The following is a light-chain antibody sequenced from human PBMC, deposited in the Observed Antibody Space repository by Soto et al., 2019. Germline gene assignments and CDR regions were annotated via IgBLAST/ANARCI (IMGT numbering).Light chain of an antibody. CDR3: QQYGSSPLT. CDR2: GAS. CDR1: QSVSSTY. V-gene: IGKV3-20*01. Sequence: EIVLTQSPGTLSLSPGERATLSCRASQSVSSTYLAWYQQKPGQAPRLLIYGASSRATGIPDRFSGSGSGTDFTLTISRLEPEDFAVYYCQQYGSSPLTFGGETKVKIK. J-gene: IGKJ4*01.